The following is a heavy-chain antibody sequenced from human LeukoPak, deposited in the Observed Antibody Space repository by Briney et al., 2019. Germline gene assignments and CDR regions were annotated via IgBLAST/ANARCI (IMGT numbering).Heavy chain of an antibody. CDR2: ISYDGSNK. CDR3: ASLYSGYA. D-gene: IGHD5-12*01. J-gene: IGHJ5*02. Sequence: GGSLRPSCAASGFTFSSYGMHWVRQAPGKGLEWVEVISYDGSNKYYADSVKGRFTISRANSKNTLNLQLNSLKAKDTAVYNCASLYSGYAWGQGTLVTVSS. CDR1: GFTFSSYG. V-gene: IGHV3-30*03.